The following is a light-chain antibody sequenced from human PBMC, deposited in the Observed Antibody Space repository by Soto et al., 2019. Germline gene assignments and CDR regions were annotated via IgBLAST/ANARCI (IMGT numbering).Light chain of an antibody. V-gene: IGKV1-9*01. CDR3: QHLNNYPPFT. CDR1: QDIKTY. CDR2: GTF. J-gene: IGKJ3*01. Sequence: IQLTQSPSSQSASVGDRVSITCRASQDIKTYLAWYQQKRGEAPKLLISGTFTLQSGVPSRFNGSGSGTDFTLTISRLQPEDFATYYCQHLNNYPPFTFGPGTKVD.